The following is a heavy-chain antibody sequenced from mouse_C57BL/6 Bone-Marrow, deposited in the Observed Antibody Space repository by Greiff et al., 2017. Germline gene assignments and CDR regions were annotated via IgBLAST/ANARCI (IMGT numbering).Heavy chain of an antibody. CDR3: ARLEVAGSCWDWYFYV. CDR2: IYPRDGST. CDR1: GYTFTSYD. J-gene: IGHJ1*03. Sequence: QVQLQQSGPELVKPGASVKLSCKASGYTFTSYDINWVKQRPGQGLEWIGGIYPRDGSTKYNEKFKGKATLTVDKSSSKAYMELHSLTSEDSAAYFCARLEVAGSCWDWYFYVGGTGTTVTVSS. D-gene: IGHD1-1*01. V-gene: IGHV1-85*01.